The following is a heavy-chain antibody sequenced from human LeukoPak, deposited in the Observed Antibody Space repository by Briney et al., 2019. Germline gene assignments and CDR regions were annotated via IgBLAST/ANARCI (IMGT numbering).Heavy chain of an antibody. CDR2: INPNSGYT. CDR3: AREGAEVAVLDY. CDR1: GYTFTDYY. D-gene: IGHD2-15*01. J-gene: IGHJ4*02. V-gene: IGHV1-2*02. Sequence: GASVTVSCKASGYTFTDYYMHWVRQAPGQGLEWMGWINPNSGYTNYAQRFQGRVTMTRDTSISTAYLDLSGLRSDDTAVFYCAREGAEVAVLDYWGQGTLVTASS.